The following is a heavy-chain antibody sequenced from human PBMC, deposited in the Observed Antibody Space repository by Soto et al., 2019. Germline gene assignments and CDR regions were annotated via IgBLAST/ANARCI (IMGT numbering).Heavy chain of an antibody. CDR3: ARDLNHYAWGSYPHGMDV. CDR1: GFTFSHYG. J-gene: IGHJ6*02. Sequence: QVQLVESGGGVVQPGRSLRLSCAASGFTFSHYGMHWVRQAPGKGLEWVAVIWYDGSNRYYADSVKGRFTISRDDSKNTLYLQTNSLRAEDPAVYYCARDLNHYAWGSYPHGMDVWGQGTTVTVSS. V-gene: IGHV3-33*01. CDR2: IWYDGSNR. D-gene: IGHD3-16*02.